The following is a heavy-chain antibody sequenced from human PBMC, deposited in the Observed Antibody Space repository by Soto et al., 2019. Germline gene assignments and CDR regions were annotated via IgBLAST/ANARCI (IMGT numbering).Heavy chain of an antibody. D-gene: IGHD3-22*01. J-gene: IGHJ3*02. V-gene: IGHV3-23*01. CDR2: ISGSGGST. CDR3: AKVGTYYYDSSGYYYGACDI. CDR1: GFTFSSYA. Sequence: GGSLRLSCAASGFTFSSYAMSWVRQAPGKGLEWVSAISGSGGSTYYADSVKGRFTISRDNSKNTLYLQMNSLRAEDTAVYYCAKVGTYYYDSSGYYYGACDIWGQGTMVTVSS.